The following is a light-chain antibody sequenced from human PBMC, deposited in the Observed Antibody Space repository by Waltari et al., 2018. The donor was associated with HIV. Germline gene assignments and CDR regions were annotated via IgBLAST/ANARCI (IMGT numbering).Light chain of an antibody. CDR2: QDG. CDR1: ALQSRY. CDR3: QAWAGGTGSEGV. J-gene: IGLJ2*01. V-gene: IGLV3-1*01. Sequence: SYELTQPPSVSVSPGQTARLACSGAALQSRYVSWYQKRPGQSPVLVVFQDGKRPSGIPERFSGSNSGNTATLTISGTQAMDEADYFCQAWAGGTGSEGVFGGGTKLTVL.